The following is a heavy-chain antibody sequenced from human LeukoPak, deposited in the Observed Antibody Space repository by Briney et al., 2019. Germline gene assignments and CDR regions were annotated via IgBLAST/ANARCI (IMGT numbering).Heavy chain of an antibody. CDR1: GFIFNSHS. J-gene: IGHJ5*02. CDR3: ARDGGDGYNFAPSPDP. D-gene: IGHD5-24*01. V-gene: IGHV3-21*01. Sequence: GGSLRLSCAASGFIFNSHSMNWVRQAPGKGLEWVSSISSTSSYIYYADSVKGRFTISRDNAKNSLYLQMNSLRAEDTAVYYCARDGGDGYNFAPSPDPWGQGTLVTVSS. CDR2: ISSTSSYI.